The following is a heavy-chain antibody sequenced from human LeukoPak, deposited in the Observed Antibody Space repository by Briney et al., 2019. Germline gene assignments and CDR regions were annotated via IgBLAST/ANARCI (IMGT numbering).Heavy chain of an antibody. CDR2: INSDGSST. CDR3: TRGDYGAYGYDAFDI. CDR1: GFTFRNYW. D-gene: IGHD4-17*01. V-gene: IGHV3-74*01. J-gene: IGHJ3*02. Sequence: PGGSLRLSCAASGFTFRNYWMHWVRQAPGKGLAWVSRINSDGSSTSYADSVKGRFTISRDNAKNTLYLQMNSLRAEDTAMYYCTRGDYGAYGYDAFDIWGQGTMVTVSS.